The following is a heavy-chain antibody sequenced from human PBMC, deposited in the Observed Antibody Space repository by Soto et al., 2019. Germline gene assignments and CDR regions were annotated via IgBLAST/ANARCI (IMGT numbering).Heavy chain of an antibody. CDR1: GFTFSNYA. D-gene: IGHD2-21*01. CDR3: AKASQSWGGGLLY. J-gene: IGHJ4*02. CDR2: ISGSGDDT. V-gene: IGHV3-23*01. Sequence: GGSLRLSCAASGFTFSNYAMNWVRQVPGKGLEWVSRISGSGDDTYYADSVKGRFTISRDNPKNTLDLQMSSLRVEDTAVYYCAKASQSWGGGLLYRGQGTRVTVSS.